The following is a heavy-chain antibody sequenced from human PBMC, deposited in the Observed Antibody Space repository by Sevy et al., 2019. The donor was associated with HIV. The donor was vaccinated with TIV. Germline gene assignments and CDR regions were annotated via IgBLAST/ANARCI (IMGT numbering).Heavy chain of an antibody. D-gene: IGHD3-10*01. V-gene: IGHV3-49*03. CDR3: TRDIRPVPMVRGVIITGAFDI. CDR1: GFTFGDYA. CDR2: IRSKAYGGTT. Sequence: GGSLRLSCTASGFTFGDYAMSWFRQAPGKGLEWVGFIRSKAYGGTTEYAASVKGRFTISRDVSKSIAYLQMNSLKTEDTAVYYCTRDIRPVPMVRGVIITGAFDIWGQGTMVTVSS. J-gene: IGHJ3*02.